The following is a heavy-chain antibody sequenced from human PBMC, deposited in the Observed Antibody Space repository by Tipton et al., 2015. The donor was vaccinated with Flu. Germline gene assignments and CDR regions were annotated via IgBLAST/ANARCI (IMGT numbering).Heavy chain of an antibody. CDR2: ISWNSGSI. D-gene: IGHD3-10*01. CDR3: SSSPY. Sequence: SLRLSCAASGFTFDDYTMHWIRQAPGKGLEWVSGISWNSGSIGYADSVKGRFTISRDNAKKSLYLQMNSLRAEDTAVYYCSSSPYWGRGNLVTVSS. J-gene: IGHJ4*02. CDR1: GFTFDDYT. V-gene: IGHV3-9*01.